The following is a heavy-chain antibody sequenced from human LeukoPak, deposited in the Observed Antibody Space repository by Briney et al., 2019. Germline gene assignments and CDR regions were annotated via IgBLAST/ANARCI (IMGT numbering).Heavy chain of an antibody. CDR1: GGSIGRYY. D-gene: IGHD3-10*01. CDR3: ARVGESYYGGRIFDY. Sequence: PSETLSLTCTVSGGSIGRYYWSWIRQPAGKGLEWIGRIHTSGSANYNPSLKSRVTMSVDTSQIQFSLQLTSVTAADTAVYYCARVGESYYGGRIFDYWSPGTLVTVS. V-gene: IGHV4-4*07. J-gene: IGHJ4*02. CDR2: IHTSGSA.